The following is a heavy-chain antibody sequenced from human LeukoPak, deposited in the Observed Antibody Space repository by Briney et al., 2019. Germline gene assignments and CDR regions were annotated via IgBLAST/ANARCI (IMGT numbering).Heavy chain of an antibody. J-gene: IGHJ4*03. D-gene: IGHD2-2*02. CDR1: GGSFSGYY. V-gene: IGHV4-34*01. CDR3: ARTSSSEDIVVVPAVIRYYFDY. CDR2: INHSGST. Sequence: SETLSLTCAVYGGSFSGYYWSWIRQPPGKGLEWIGEINHSGSTNYNPSLKSRVTISVDTSKNQFSLKLSSVTAADTAVYYCARTSSSEDIVVVPAVIRYYFDYWGQGAMVTVSS.